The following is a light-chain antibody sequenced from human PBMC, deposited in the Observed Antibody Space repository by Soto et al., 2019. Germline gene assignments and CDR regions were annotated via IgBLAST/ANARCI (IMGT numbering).Light chain of an antibody. CDR1: QSVSSN. CDR2: GAS. J-gene: IGKJ1*01. CDR3: QQYNNWPPWT. Sequence: EIVMTQSPATLSVSPGERATLSCRASQSVSSNLAWYQQKPGQAPRLLIYGASTRATGIPARFSGSGSGTEFPLTISSLQSEDFAVYYCQQYNNWPPWTFGQVTKVEIK. V-gene: IGKV3-15*01.